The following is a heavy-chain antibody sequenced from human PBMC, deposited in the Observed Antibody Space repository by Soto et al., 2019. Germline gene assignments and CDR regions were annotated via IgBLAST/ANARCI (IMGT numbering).Heavy chain of an antibody. J-gene: IGHJ4*02. Sequence: SETLSLTCAVSGGSISSGGYSCNWIRQPPGKGLEWIGYIYHSGSTYYNPSLKSRVTISVDRSKNQFSLKLTSVTAVDTAVYDCARREIHGPIDYWGQGTLVTVSS. V-gene: IGHV4-30-2*01. CDR1: GGSISSGGYS. CDR3: ARREIHGPIDY. D-gene: IGHD1-26*01. CDR2: IYHSGST.